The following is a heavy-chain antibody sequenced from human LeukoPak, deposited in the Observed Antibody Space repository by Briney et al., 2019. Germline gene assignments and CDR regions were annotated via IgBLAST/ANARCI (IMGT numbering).Heavy chain of an antibody. CDR3: AKDREMNYYGSGNPWGAFDI. D-gene: IGHD3-10*01. V-gene: IGHV3-23*01. Sequence: GGSLRLSCAASGFTFSSYGMSWVRQAPGKGLEWVSAISGSGGSTYYADSVKGRFTISRDNSKNTLYLQMNSLRAEDTAVYYCAKDREMNYYGSGNPWGAFDIWGQGTMVTVSS. J-gene: IGHJ3*02. CDR1: GFTFSSYG. CDR2: ISGSGGST.